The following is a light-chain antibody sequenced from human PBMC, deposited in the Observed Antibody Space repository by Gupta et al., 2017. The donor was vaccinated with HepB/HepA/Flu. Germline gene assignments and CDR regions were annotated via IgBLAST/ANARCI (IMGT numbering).Light chain of an antibody. V-gene: IGKV3-15*01. J-gene: IGKJ4*01. Sequence: EIVMTQSPATLSVSPGERATLSCRASQSVSSNLGWYQQKPGQDPRLLIYGASTRATGIPARFSGSGSGTEFTLTISSLQSEDFAVYYCQQYNNWPLTFGGGTKVEIK. CDR1: QSVSSN. CDR2: GAS. CDR3: QQYNNWPLT.